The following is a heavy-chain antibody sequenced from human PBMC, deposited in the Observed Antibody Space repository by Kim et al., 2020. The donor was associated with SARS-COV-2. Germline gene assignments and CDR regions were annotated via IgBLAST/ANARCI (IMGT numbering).Heavy chain of an antibody. Sequence: ASVKVSCKASGYTFTAYYMHWVRQAPGQGLEWMGRINPKSGGTDYAQKFQGGVTMTRDTSISTVYMELSRLRSDDTAVYYCARQGGTAMVWDLDSWGQGTLVTVSS. CDR3: ARQGGTAMVWDLDS. CDR2: INPKSGGT. J-gene: IGHJ4*02. V-gene: IGHV1-2*06. CDR1: GYTFTAYY. D-gene: IGHD5-18*01.